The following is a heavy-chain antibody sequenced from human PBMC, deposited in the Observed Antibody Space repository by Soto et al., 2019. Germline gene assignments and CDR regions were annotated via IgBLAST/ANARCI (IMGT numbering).Heavy chain of an antibody. V-gene: IGHV3-33*01. Sequence: QVQLVESGGGVVQPGRSLRLSCAASGFTFSSYGMHWVHQAPGKGLEWVAVIWSDASNKYYGDSVKGRFTISRDNSKNTLYLQMNSLRAEDTGVYYCARDQSGNRWAVDYWGQGTLVTVSS. CDR3: ARDQSGNRWAVDY. CDR1: GFTFSSYG. D-gene: IGHD5-12*01. J-gene: IGHJ4*02. CDR2: IWSDASNK.